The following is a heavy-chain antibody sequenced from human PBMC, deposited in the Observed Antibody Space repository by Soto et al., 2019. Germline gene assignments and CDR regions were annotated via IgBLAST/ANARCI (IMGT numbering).Heavy chain of an antibody. CDR2: IYSGGST. Sequence: EVQLVESGGGLVQPGGSLRLSCAASGFTVSSNYMSWVRQAPGKGLEWVSVIYSGGSTYYADSVKGRFTISRHNSKNTLYLQMNSLRAEDTAVYYCARDLGGGSCYEGATCGYFDYWGQGTLVTVSS. CDR3: ARDLGGGSCYEGATCGYFDY. D-gene: IGHD2-15*01. J-gene: IGHJ4*02. V-gene: IGHV3-53*04. CDR1: GFTVSSNY.